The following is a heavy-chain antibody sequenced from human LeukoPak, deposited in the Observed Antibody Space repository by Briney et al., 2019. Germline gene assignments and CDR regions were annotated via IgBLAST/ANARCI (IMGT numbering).Heavy chain of an antibody. CDR3: ARGYDSSGYYHLIDY. D-gene: IGHD3-22*01. CDR2: ISWNSGSI. CDR1: GFTFDDYA. J-gene: IGHJ4*02. Sequence: GGSLRLSCAASGFTFDDYAMHWVRQAPGKGLEWVSGISWNSGSIGYADSVKGRFAISRDNAKNTLYLQMNSLRAEDTAVYYCARGYDSSGYYHLIDYWGQGTLVTVSS. V-gene: IGHV3-9*01.